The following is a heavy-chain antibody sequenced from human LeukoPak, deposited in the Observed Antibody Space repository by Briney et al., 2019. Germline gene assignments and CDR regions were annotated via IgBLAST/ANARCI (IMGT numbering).Heavy chain of an antibody. D-gene: IGHD2-2*01. J-gene: IGHJ4*02. CDR1: GGSFSGYY. V-gene: IGHV4-34*01. CDR3: ARGLGYCSSTSCYPAPN. CDR2: INHSGST. Sequence: SETLSLTCAVYGGSFSGYYWSWIRQPPGKGLEWIGEINHSGSTNYNPSLKSRVTISVDTSKNQFSLKLSSVTAADTAVYYCARGLGYCSSTSCYPAPNWGQGTLVTVSS.